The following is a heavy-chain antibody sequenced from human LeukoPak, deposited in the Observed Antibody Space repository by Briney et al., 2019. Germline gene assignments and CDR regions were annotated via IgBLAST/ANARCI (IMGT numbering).Heavy chain of an antibody. V-gene: IGHV3-23*01. CDR2: IGGSGDKT. D-gene: IGHD6-19*01. Sequence: GGSLRLSCAASGFTFNRNAISWVRQAPGKWLEWVSTIGGSGDKTFYADSVKGRFTISRDNSKNMLHLQMSSLTGEDTALYYCVRRGDASSGWGDHDYWGQGALVTVSS. CDR3: VRRGDASSGWGDHDY. J-gene: IGHJ4*02. CDR1: GFTFNRNA.